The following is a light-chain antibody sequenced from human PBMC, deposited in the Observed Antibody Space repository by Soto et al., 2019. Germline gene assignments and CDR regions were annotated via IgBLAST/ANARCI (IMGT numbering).Light chain of an antibody. Sequence: EMVLTQSPGTLYLSPGERVTLSCRASQTISSRYLAWYQQKLGQAPRLLIYGASSRATDIPDRFSGSGSGTDFTLTVSRLEPEDFAVFYCQQYCSSPPTFGQGTKLAIK. CDR1: QTISSRY. CDR3: QQYCSSPPT. J-gene: IGKJ2*01. CDR2: GAS. V-gene: IGKV3-20*01.